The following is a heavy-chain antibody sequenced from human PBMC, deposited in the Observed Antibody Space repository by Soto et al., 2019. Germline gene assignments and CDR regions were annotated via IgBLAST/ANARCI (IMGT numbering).Heavy chain of an antibody. CDR1: VTSISSDGHY. CDR2: IYYSGTT. J-gene: IGHJ6*02. Sequence: SETLSPTCTFSVTSISSDGHYWSWIRQHPGKGMERIGYIYYSGTTYYNPSLKSSVTISVDTSTDQFSLKISTVAAADTAVYYWAIYYKDYGTGSAIYYCMDVWGQGTTVTVSS. V-gene: IGHV4-31*03. D-gene: IGHD3-10*01. CDR3: AIYYKDYGTGSAIYYCMDV.